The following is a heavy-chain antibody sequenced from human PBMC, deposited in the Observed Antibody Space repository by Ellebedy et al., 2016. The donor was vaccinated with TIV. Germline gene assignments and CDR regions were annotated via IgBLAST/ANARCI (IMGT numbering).Heavy chain of an antibody. Sequence: GESLKISCAASGFTFSDYDMSWVRQAPGKGPEWVSAITNSGAGTYYGNSLKGRFTISRDNSKNTVYLQMNSLRAEDTALYYCRAYGSGSRRAFEHWGQGTLVTVSS. V-gene: IGHV3-23*01. CDR1: GFTFSDYD. D-gene: IGHD3-10*01. CDR3: RAYGSGSRRAFEH. CDR2: ITNSGAGT. J-gene: IGHJ4*02.